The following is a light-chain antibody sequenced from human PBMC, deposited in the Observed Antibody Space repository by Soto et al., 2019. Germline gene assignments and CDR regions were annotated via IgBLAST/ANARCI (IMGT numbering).Light chain of an antibody. V-gene: IGKV3-20*01. CDR1: QSVSSRY. Sequence: EIVLTQSPGTLSLSPGERATLSCRASQSVSSRYLAWYQQKPGQAPRLLIYGASTRATDIPDRFSGSGSGTDFTLTISRLEPEDFGVYYCQQYGNSTPVTFGQGTRLEIK. CDR2: GAS. J-gene: IGKJ5*01. CDR3: QQYGNSTPVT.